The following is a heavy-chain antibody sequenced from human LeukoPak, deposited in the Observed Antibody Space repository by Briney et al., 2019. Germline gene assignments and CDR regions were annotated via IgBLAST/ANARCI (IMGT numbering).Heavy chain of an antibody. J-gene: IGHJ1*01. D-gene: IGHD2-2*01. Sequence: AGGSLRLSCAASGFTFSSYGMHWVRQAPGKGLEWVAVIWYDGSNKYYADSVKGRFTISRDNSKNTLYLQMNSLRAEDTAVYYCAAKTSGQYCSTSCWGTAEYFQHWGQGTLVTVSS. CDR1: GFTFSSYG. CDR2: IWYDGSNK. CDR3: AAKTSGQYCSTSCWGTAEYFQH. V-gene: IGHV3-33*01.